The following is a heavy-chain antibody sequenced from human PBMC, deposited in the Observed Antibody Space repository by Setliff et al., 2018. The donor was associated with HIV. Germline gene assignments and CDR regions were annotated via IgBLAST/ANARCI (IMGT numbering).Heavy chain of an antibody. V-gene: IGHV4-59*12. CDR2: IYNTGST. CDR3: ARGRGSSSSWPIDY. Sequence: SETLSLTCTVSGASISSYYWNWIRQPPGKGLEWIGYIYNTGSTYHSPSLESRVTISIDTSKNQFSLKLSSVTAADTAVYFCARGRGSSSSWPIDYWGQGTLVTVSS. J-gene: IGHJ4*02. D-gene: IGHD6-13*01. CDR1: GASISSYY.